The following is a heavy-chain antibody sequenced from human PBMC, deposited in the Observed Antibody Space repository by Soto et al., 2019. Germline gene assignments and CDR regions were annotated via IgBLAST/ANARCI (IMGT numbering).Heavy chain of an antibody. CDR3: GIHPGHIHSTTICGDDSVDV. J-gene: IGHJ6*02. CDR2: IYLSASK. V-gene: IGHV4-39*02. D-gene: IGHD2-2*01. Sequence: QLQLQESGPRLVKPSETLSLTCGVSGGSISSGSNSWAWIRQSPGKGLEWIGTIYLSASKHYNPSPEGRVDIAANTPNIHGALRLSWVTAASTALYNSGIHPGHIHSTTICGDDSVDVWGQGTTVIVS. CDR1: GGSISSGSNS.